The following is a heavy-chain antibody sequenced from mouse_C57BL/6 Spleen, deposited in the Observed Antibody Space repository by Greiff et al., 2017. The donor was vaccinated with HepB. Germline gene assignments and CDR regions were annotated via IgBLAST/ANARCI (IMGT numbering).Heavy chain of an antibody. D-gene: IGHD2-2*01. V-gene: IGHV5-17*01. J-gene: IGHJ4*01. CDR2: ISSGSSTI. Sequence: EVMLVESGGGLVKPGGSLKLSCAASGFTFSDCGMHWVRQAPEKGLEWVAYISSGSSTIYYADTVKGRFTISRDNAKNTLFLQMTSLRSEDTAMYYCARDGYGYYYAMDYWGQVTSVTVSS. CDR1: GFTFSDCG. CDR3: ARDGYGYYYAMDY.